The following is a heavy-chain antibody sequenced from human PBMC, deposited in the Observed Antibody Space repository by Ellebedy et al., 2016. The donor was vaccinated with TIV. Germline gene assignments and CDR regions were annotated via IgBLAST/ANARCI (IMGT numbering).Heavy chain of an antibody. J-gene: IGHJ6*02. V-gene: IGHV4-61*01. CDR3: ARESKRGYYYYGMDV. Sequence: SETLSLXCTVSGGSVSSGSYYWSWIRQPPGKGLEWIGYIYYSGSTNYNPSLKSRVTISVDTSKNQFSLKVSSVTAADTAVYYCARESKRGYYYYGMDVWGQGTTVTVSS. CDR1: GGSVSSGSYY. D-gene: IGHD3-16*01. CDR2: IYYSGST.